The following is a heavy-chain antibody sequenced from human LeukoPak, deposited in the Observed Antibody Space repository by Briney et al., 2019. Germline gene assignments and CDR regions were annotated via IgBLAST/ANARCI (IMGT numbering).Heavy chain of an antibody. J-gene: IGHJ4*02. CDR3: ARGAIVATIS. CDR2: IYYSGST. D-gene: IGHD5-12*01. V-gene: IGHV4-59*08. CDR1: GGSFSGYY. Sequence: SETLSLTCAVYGGSFSGYYWSWIRQPPGKGLEWIGYIYYSGSTNYNPSLKSRVTISVDTSKNQFSLKLSSVTAADTAVYYCARGAIVATISWGQGTLVTVSS.